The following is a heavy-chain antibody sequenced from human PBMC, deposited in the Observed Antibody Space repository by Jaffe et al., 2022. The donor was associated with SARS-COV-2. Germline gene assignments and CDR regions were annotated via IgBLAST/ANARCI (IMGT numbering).Heavy chain of an antibody. V-gene: IGHV3-21*01. D-gene: IGHD6-13*01. CDR2: ITSSSTYT. Sequence: EVQLVESGGGLVKPGGSLRLSCVASGFTFSDYSMNWVRQAPGKGLEWVSSITSSSTYTYYADSVKGRFTVSRDNAKNSLYLQMNSLRVEDTAIYYCASLLTAAGPFEYWGQGTLVTVSS. J-gene: IGHJ4*02. CDR3: ASLLTAAGPFEY. CDR1: GFTFSDYS.